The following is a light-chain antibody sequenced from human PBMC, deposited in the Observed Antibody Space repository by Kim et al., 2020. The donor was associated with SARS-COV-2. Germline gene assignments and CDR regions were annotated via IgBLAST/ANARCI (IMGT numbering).Light chain of an antibody. CDR1: QDISRY. J-gene: IGKJ1*01. V-gene: IGKV1-39*01. CDR3: QQTYSASRT. Sequence: ASVGDRFTITCRASQDISRYLNWYQQKPGKAPKLLIYTSSSLQSGVPSRFTGSGSEPDFTLTISSLQPEDFATYYCQQTYSASRTFGQGTKVDIK. CDR2: TSS.